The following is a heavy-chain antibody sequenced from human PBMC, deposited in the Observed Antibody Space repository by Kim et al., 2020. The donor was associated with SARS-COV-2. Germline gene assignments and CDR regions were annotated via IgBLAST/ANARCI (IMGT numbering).Heavy chain of an antibody. V-gene: IGHV4-39*01. J-gene: IGHJ4*02. D-gene: IGHD2-21*01. Sequence: SETLSLTCTISGGSIDSSIYYWGWMRQPPGKGLEWIGSIIYSGSTFYNPSLKSRVTISVDTSKNQFSLKLNSVTAADTALYYLARLYSSPALWWCYWGQG. CDR1: GGSIDSSIYY. CDR2: IIYSGST. CDR3: ARLYSSPALWWCY.